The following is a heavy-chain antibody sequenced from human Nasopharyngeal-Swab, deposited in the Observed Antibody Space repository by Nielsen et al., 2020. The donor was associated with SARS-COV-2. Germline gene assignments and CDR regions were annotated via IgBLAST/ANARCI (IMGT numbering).Heavy chain of an antibody. V-gene: IGHV1-18*01. CDR2: ISAYNGNT. J-gene: IGHJ4*02. D-gene: IGHD3-22*01. CDR3: ARDNYYDSSGQLFDY. CDR1: GYTFTSYG. Sequence: ASVKVPCKASGYTFTSYGISWVRQAPGQGLEWMGWISAYNGNTNYAQKLQGRVTMTTDTSTSTAYMELRSLRSDDTAVYYCARDNYYDSSGQLFDYWGQGTLVTVSS.